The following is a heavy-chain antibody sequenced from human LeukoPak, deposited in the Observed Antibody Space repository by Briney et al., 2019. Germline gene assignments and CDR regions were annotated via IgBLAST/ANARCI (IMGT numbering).Heavy chain of an antibody. CDR1: GYTFTGYY. Sequence: GASVKVSCKACGYTFTGYYMHWVRQAPGQRLEWMGWINPNSGGTNYAQKFQGRVTMTRDTSISTAYMELSRLRADDTAVYYCAKSNRTYDFRSGFDPWGQGTLVTVSS. J-gene: IGHJ5*02. CDR2: INPNSGGT. D-gene: IGHD3-3*01. CDR3: AKSNRTYDFRSGFDP. V-gene: IGHV1-2*02.